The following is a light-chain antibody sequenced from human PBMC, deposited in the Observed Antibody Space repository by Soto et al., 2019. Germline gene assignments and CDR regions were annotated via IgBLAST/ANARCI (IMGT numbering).Light chain of an antibody. Sequence: DIQMTQSPSSLSASVGDRVTITCRASQSISFYLNWYQQKPGNAPKVLSYAASSLQSGVPSRFSGSGSGTDFTLTISSLQPEDFATYYCQQSYSTRITFGQGTRLEI. CDR1: QSISFY. CDR3: QQSYSTRIT. V-gene: IGKV1-39*01. CDR2: AAS. J-gene: IGKJ5*01.